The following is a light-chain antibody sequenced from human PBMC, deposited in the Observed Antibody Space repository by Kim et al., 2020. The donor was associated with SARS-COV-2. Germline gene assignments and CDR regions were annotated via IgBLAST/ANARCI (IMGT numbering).Light chain of an antibody. CDR3: QAWDSSTHNYV. CDR1: KLGDKY. CDR2: KDN. Sequence: SYELTQPPSVSVSPGQTASITCSGYKLGDKYVSWYQQTPGQSPVVVIYKDNQRPSGIPERFSGSNSGNTATLTISGTQAMDEADYYCQAWDSSTHNYVFGTGTKVTVL. V-gene: IGLV3-1*01. J-gene: IGLJ1*01.